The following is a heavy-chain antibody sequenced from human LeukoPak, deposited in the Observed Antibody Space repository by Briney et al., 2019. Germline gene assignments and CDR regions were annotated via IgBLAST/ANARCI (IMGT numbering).Heavy chain of an antibody. CDR1: GFTFSSYG. D-gene: IGHD6-13*01. CDR3: ASVMGYSET. Sequence: GSLRLSCAASGFTFSSYGMSWVRQAPGKGLEWIGYIYYSGSTNYNPSLKSRVTISVDTSKNQFSLKLSSVTAADTAAYYCASVMGYSETWGQGTLVTVSS. J-gene: IGHJ5*02. V-gene: IGHV4-59*01. CDR2: IYYSGST.